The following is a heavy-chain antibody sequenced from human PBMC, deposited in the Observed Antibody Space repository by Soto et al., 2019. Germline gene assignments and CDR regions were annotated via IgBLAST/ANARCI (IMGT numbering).Heavy chain of an antibody. V-gene: IGHV1-69*02. CDR3: ARGISLDILTGYHLDWFDP. J-gene: IGHJ5*02. D-gene: IGHD3-9*01. Sequence: GASVKVSCKASGGTFSSYTISWVRQAPGQGLEWMGRIIPILGIANYAQKFQGRVTITADKSTSTAYMELSSLRSEDTAVYYCARGISLDILTGYHLDWFDPWGQGTLVTVSS. CDR2: IIPILGIA. CDR1: GGTFSSYT.